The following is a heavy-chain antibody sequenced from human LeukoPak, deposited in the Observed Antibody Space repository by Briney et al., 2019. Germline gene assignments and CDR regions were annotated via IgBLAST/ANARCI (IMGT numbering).Heavy chain of an antibody. CDR2: TNPNSGNT. CDR1: GYTFTSYD. Sequence: ASVKVSCKASGYTFTSYDINWVRQATGQGLEWMGWTNPNSGNTGYAQKFQGRVTMTRNTSISTAYMELSSLRSEDTAVYYCAREAGATTNWFDPWGQGTLVTVSS. J-gene: IGHJ5*02. CDR3: AREAGATTNWFDP. V-gene: IGHV1-8*01. D-gene: IGHD1-26*01.